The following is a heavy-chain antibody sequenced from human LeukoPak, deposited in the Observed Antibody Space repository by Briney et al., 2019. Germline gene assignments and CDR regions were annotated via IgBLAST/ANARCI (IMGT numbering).Heavy chain of an antibody. CDR3: ASGYYDLWSGYYSPCED. J-gene: IGHJ4*02. D-gene: IGHD3-3*01. V-gene: IGHV4-34*01. CDR1: GGSFSGYY. Sequence: PSETLSLTCAVYGGSFSGYYWSWIRQPPGKGLEWIGEINHSGSTNYNPSLKSRVTISVDTSKNQFSLKLSSVTAADTAVYYCASGYYDLWSGYYSPCEDWGQGTLVTVSS. CDR2: INHSGST.